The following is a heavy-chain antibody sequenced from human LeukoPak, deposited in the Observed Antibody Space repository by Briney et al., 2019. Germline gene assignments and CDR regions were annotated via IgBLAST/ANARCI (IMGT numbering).Heavy chain of an antibody. J-gene: IGHJ4*02. CDR2: ISYDGSNK. D-gene: IGHD3-10*02. Sequence: PGGSLRLSCAASGLTFSSYAMPWVRQAPGKGLEWVAVISYDGSNKYYADSVKGRFTISRDNSKNTLYLQMNSLRAEDTAVYYCARDKPETMYGTKYYFDYWGQGTLVTVSS. CDR1: GLTFSSYA. V-gene: IGHV3-30-3*01. CDR3: ARDKPETMYGTKYYFDY.